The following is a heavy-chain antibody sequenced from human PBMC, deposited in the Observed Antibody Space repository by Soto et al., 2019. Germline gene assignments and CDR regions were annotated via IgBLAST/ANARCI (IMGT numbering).Heavy chain of an antibody. D-gene: IGHD2-15*01. CDR2: ISTSDHTT. J-gene: IGHJ6*02. CDR3: VVEDLGMEV. Sequence: GGSLGLCCVASGFSVSLYAMSGVRKAKGKGLEWVSSISTSDHTTYYADPVKGRFTISRDNSKNTLYLQMNSLRVDDTAVYYCVVEDLGMEVWGQATTVTVSS. CDR1: GFSVSLYA. V-gene: IGHV3-23*01.